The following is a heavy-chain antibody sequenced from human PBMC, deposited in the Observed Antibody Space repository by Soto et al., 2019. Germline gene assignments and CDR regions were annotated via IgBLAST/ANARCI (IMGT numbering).Heavy chain of an antibody. CDR1: GGSITSSSYY. J-gene: IGHJ6*02. V-gene: IGHV4-39*01. CDR3: ATPPLYGMDV. Sequence: SETLSLTCTVSGGSITSSSYYWGWIRQPPGKGLEWIGSIYYSGTTDYNPSLKSRVTISLDTSKNQLSLRLTSVTAADTAVYYCATPPLYGMDVWGQGITVTVSS. CDR2: IYYSGTT.